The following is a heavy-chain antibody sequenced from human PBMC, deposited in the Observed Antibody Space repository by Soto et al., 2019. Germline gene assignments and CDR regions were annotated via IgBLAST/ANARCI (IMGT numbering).Heavy chain of an antibody. Sequence: GWSRRRSCSPSGCTFSSCDMHWVPQAPGKGLEWVAVIWYDGSNKYYADSVKGRFTISRDNSKNTLYLQMNSLRAEDTAVYYCARDHPLPDGSCSYYFDYWGQGT. V-gene: IGHV3-33*01. CDR2: IWYDGSNK. CDR1: GCTFSSCD. D-gene: IGHD2-15*01. CDR3: ARDHPLPDGSCSYYFDY. J-gene: IGHJ4*02.